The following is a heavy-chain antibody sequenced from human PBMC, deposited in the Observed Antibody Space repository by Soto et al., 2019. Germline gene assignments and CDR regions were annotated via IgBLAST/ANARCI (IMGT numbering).Heavy chain of an antibody. CDR3: TTLASGHFDS. CDR2: VFYSGTT. CDR1: GGSISSPSYN. V-gene: IGHV4-39*01. J-gene: IGHJ4*02. D-gene: IGHD2-8*02. Sequence: QLRESGPGLLKPSETLSLTCNVSGGSISSPSYNWGWVRQPPGKGPEWLVTVFYSGTTQYNPSLRSRLPMSVDTSKSQVSLTLTSVTAADTAVYYCTTLASGHFDSWGQGAQVTVSS.